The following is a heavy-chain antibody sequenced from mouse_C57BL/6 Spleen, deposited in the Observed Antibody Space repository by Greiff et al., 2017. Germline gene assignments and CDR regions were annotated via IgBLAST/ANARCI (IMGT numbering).Heavy chain of an antibody. Sequence: VQLQQPGAELVKPGASVKLSCKASGYTFTSYWMQWVKQRPGQGLEWIGEIDPSDSYTNYNQKFKGKATLTVDTSSSTAYMQLSSLTSEDSAVYYCGYGFFDYWGQGTTLTVSS. V-gene: IGHV1-50*01. CDR2: IDPSDSYT. J-gene: IGHJ2*01. CDR1: GYTFTSYW. D-gene: IGHD2-2*01. CDR3: GYGFFDY.